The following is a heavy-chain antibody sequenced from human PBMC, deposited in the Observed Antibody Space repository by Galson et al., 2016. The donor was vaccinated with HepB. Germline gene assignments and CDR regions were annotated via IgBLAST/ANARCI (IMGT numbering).Heavy chain of an antibody. J-gene: IGHJ5*02. D-gene: IGHD6-6*01. V-gene: IGHV4-31*03. CDR3: ARTYASSSRWFDP. CDR2: IYYRVDT. Sequence: TLSLTCTVSGASVSSGEYFWTWIRQYPGEGLEWIGFIYYRVDTYYNPSLKSRATISVDTSRNQFSLNLTSVTAADSAVYFCARTYASSSRWFDPWGQGTLVSVSS. CDR1: GASVSSGEYF.